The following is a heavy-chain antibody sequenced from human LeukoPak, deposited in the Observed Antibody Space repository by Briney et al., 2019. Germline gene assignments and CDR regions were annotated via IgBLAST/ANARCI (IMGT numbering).Heavy chain of an antibody. V-gene: IGHV3-48*03. CDR3: ARDSRGWYGMVDY. J-gene: IGHJ4*02. CDR2: ISASGSTI. D-gene: IGHD6-19*01. Sequence: GGSLRLSCAASGFNFGTYEMNWVRQAPGKGLEGVSYISASGSTIYCADSLKGRFTISRDNTKNSLYLQMHSLRAEDTAVYYCARDSRGWYGMVDYWGQGTLVTVFS. CDR1: GFNFGTYE.